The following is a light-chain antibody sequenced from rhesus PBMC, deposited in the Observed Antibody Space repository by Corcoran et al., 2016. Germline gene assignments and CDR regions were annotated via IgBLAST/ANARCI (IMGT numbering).Light chain of an antibody. CDR3: HHTYAPPYS. Sequence: DIQMTQSPSSLSASVGDRVTITCRASENVNNYLNWYQEKPGKAPKLLIYKASTLQHGVPSRFSGSGSGTHYTFTISSLQSEDVATYYCHHTYAPPYSFGQGTKVEIK. CDR1: ENVNNY. J-gene: IGKJ2*01. V-gene: IGKV1-74*01. CDR2: KAS.